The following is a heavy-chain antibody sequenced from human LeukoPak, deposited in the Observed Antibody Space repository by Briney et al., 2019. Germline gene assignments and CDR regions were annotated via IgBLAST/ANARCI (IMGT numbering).Heavy chain of an antibody. J-gene: IGHJ5*02. CDR3: ARAQRGCSANSCYLDP. D-gene: IGHD2-15*01. V-gene: IGHV4-4*02. Sequence: SETLSLTRAVSGASVSSGNWWNWARQSPGKGLEWIAEILYTGDTNYNPSLRSRVTLSIDNSNNEASLKLASVTAADSAVYYCARAQRGCSANSCYLDPWGPGILVTVSS. CDR2: ILYTGDT. CDR1: GASVSSGNW.